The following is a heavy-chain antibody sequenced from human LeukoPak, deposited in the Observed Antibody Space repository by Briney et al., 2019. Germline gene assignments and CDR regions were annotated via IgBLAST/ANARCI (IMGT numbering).Heavy chain of an antibody. J-gene: IGHJ4*02. CDR3: ARSNVVVPAATLDY. CDR1: GFTFSSYS. D-gene: IGHD2-2*01. Sequence: PGRSLRLSCAASGFTFSSYSMHWVRQAPGKGLEWVAVISYDGSNKYYADSVKGRFTISRDNSKNTLYLQMNSLRAEDTAVYYCARSNVVVPAATLDYWGQGTLVTVSS. V-gene: IGHV3-30*03. CDR2: ISYDGSNK.